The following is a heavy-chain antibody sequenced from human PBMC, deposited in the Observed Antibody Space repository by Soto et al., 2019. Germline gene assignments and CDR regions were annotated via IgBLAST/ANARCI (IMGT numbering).Heavy chain of an antibody. Sequence: SETLSLTCTVSGGSISSYYWSWIRQPPGKGLEWIGYIYYSGSTNHNPSLKSRVTISVDTSKNQFSLKLSSVTAADTAVYYCARHATNPDDFWSGYHFDYWGQGTLVTVSS. J-gene: IGHJ4*02. CDR1: GGSISSYY. CDR2: IYYSGST. D-gene: IGHD3-3*01. V-gene: IGHV4-59*01. CDR3: ARHATNPDDFWSGYHFDY.